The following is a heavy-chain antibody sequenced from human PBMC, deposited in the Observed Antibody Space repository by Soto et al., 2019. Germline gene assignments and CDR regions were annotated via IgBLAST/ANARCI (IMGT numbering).Heavy chain of an antibody. Sequence: SVKVSCKASGGTFSSYAISWVRQAPGQGLEWMGGIIPIFGTANYAQKFQGRVTIAADESTSTAYMELSSLRSEDTAVYYCARGGGGYDFRSGYYYYGMDVWGQGTTVTVSS. CDR2: IIPIFGTA. J-gene: IGHJ6*02. V-gene: IGHV1-69*13. D-gene: IGHD5-12*01. CDR1: GGTFSSYA. CDR3: ARGGGGYDFRSGYYYYGMDV.